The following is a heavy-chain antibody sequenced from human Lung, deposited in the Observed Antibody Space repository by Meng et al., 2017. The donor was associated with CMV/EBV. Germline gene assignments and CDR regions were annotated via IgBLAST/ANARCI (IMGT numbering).Heavy chain of an antibody. CDR1: GGTFRSYA. J-gene: IGHJ4*02. V-gene: IGHV1-69*05. CDR2: IIPIFGTA. CDR3: ARSGWWPGSYRLRVSLPFDY. D-gene: IGHD1-26*01. Sequence: XVXVSXXASGGTFRSYAISWVRQAPGQGLEWMGGIIPIFGTANYAQKFQGRVTITTDESTSTAYMELSSLRSEDTAVYYRARSGWWPGSYRLRVSLPFDYWGQGTLVXVSS.